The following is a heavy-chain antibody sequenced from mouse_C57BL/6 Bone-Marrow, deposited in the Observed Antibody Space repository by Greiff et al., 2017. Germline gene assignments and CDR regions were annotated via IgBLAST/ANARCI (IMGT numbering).Heavy chain of an antibody. V-gene: IGHV1-55*01. CDR1: GYTFTSYW. Sequence: VQLQQSGAELVKPGASVKMSCKASGYTFTSYWITWVKQRPGQGLEWIGDIYPTSGRTNYNEKFKGKAILTVDTSSNTDYMQLSSLTSEDSAVFNCARAGQLGRSGDYWGQGTTIPVSA. CDR2: IYPTSGRT. D-gene: IGHD4-1*02. CDR3: ARAGQLGRSGDY. J-gene: IGHJ2*01.